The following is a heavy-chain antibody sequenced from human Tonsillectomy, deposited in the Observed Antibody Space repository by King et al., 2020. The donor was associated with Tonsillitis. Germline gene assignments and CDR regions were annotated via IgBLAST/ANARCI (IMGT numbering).Heavy chain of an antibody. Sequence: QLQESGPGVVKPSETLSLTCTVSGGFISSSDHYWAWIRQPPGKGLEWIGYMYYSGTIFYNPSLKSRVTISGGTSENRFSLKLSSVTAADTAVYFCARSVSGSFDYWGQGALVTVSS. CDR2: MYYSGTI. D-gene: IGHD1-26*01. J-gene: IGHJ4*02. V-gene: IGHV4-39*01. CDR3: ARSVSGSFDY. CDR1: GGFISSSDHY.